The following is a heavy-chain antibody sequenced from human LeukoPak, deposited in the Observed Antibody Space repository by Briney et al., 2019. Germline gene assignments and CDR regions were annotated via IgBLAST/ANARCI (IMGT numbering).Heavy chain of an antibody. D-gene: IGHD5-18*01. Sequence: GESLKISCKASGYSFTGHWIGWVRQMPGKGLEWMAIIYPVDSDTRYSPSFQGHITTSADKSISTAYLQWSSLKDSDTGTYYCARLDTLFDYWGQGTLVTVSS. CDR2: IYPVDSDT. V-gene: IGHV5-51*01. CDR1: GYSFTGHW. J-gene: IGHJ4*02. CDR3: ARLDTLFDY.